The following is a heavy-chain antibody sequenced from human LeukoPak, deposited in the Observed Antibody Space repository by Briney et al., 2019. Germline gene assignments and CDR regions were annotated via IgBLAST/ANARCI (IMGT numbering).Heavy chain of an antibody. D-gene: IGHD2-8*02. V-gene: IGHV1-69*04. Sequence: SVKVSCKASGGTFSSYAISWVRQAPGQGLEWMGRIIPILGIANYAQKFQGRVTITADKSTSTAYMELSSLRSEDTAVYYCAREPTGEMLVEDYYYGMDVWGQGTTVTVSS. CDR3: AREPTGEMLVEDYYYGMDV. J-gene: IGHJ6*02. CDR1: GGTFSSYA. CDR2: IIPILGIA.